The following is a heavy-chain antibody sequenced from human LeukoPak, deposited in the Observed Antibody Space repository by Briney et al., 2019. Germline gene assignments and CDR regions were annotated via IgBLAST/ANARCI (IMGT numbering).Heavy chain of an antibody. V-gene: IGHV3-21*01. D-gene: IGHD2-2*01. CDR1: GFTFSGYS. J-gene: IGHJ3*02. CDR3: AIDIVVVPAANDAFDI. CDR2: ISSSSSYI. Sequence: GGSLRLSCTASGFTFSGYSMNWVRQAPGKGLEWVSSISSSSSYIYYADSVKGRFTISRDNAKNSLYLQMNSLRAEDTAVYYCAIDIVVVPAANDAFDIWGQGTMVTVSS.